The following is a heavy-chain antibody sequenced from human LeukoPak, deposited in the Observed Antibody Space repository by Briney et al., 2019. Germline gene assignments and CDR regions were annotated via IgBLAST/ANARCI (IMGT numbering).Heavy chain of an antibody. V-gene: IGHV1-18*01. J-gene: IGHJ4*02. D-gene: IGHD6-13*01. CDR3: ARVSGIAAAVYFDY. CDR2: ISAYNGNT. CDR1: GGTFSSYA. Sequence: ASVKVSCKASGGTFSSYAISWVRQAPGQGLEWMGWISAYNGNTNYAQKLQGRVTMTTDTSTSTAYMELRSLRSDDTAVYYCARVSGIAAAVYFDYWGQGTLVTVSS.